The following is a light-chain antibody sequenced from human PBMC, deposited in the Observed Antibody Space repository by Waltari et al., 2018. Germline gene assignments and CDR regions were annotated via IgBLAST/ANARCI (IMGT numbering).Light chain of an antibody. Sequence: DIQGTQSPSTLSASVGDRVTITCRASQSIRNQLAWYKQRTGKAPRFWIHRTPTLESGVPSTFSGSGSGTEFTLTISSLQPDDFATYYCKQYCTYPFTFGPGTKVDLQ. CDR2: RTP. V-gene: IGKV1-5*03. J-gene: IGKJ3*01. CDR1: QSIRNQ. CDR3: KQYCTYPFT.